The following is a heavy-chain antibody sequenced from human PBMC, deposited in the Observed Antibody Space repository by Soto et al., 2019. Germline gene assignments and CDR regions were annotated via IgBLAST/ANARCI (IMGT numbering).Heavy chain of an antibody. CDR1: GESVGRGTNY. D-gene: IGHD4-17*01. CDR3: ARDRRGRADGFIYYYGMEV. CDR2: IFDAAPT. V-gene: IGHV4-61*01. Sequence: QVHLQESGPGLVKPSGTLSLICSVSGESVGRGTNYWSWVRQAPGRGLEWIGYIFDAAPTNYSPAFESRVSISLDAAKNQVSLKLTSVTAADTAIYYCARDRRGRADGFIYYYGMEVWGQGPSVTVSS. J-gene: IGHJ6*02.